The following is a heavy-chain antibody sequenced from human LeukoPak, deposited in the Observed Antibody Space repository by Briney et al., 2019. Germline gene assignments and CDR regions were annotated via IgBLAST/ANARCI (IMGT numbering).Heavy chain of an antibody. CDR2: IIPTLGIA. Sequence: GASGKVSCKASGGTFSSYAISWVRQAAGQGLEWRGRIIPTLGIANYAQKFQGRVTITADKSTSPAYMELSSLRSEDTAVYSCARDFADGGYGAFDIWGQGPMVTVSS. J-gene: IGHJ3*02. D-gene: IGHD3-22*01. CDR3: ARDFADGGYGAFDI. V-gene: IGHV1-69*04. CDR1: GGTFSSYA.